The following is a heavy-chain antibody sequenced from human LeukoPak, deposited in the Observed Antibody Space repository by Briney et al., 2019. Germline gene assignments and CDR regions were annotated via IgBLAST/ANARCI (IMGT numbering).Heavy chain of an antibody. V-gene: IGHV4-39*07. CDR2: LHFSGST. CDR3: ARIDGYSSSWVDH. J-gene: IGHJ4*02. Sequence: SETLSLTCTVSGDSIRSNDYYWGWIRQTPGKGLEWIATLHFSGSTYYRLSFKSRVTISGDMSKKQFSLKLSSVTAADTAVYYCARIDGYSSSWVDHWGQGALVTVSS. D-gene: IGHD6-13*01. CDR1: GDSIRSNDYY.